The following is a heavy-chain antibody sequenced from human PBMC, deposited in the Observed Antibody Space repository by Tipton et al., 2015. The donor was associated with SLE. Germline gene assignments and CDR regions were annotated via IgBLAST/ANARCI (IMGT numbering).Heavy chain of an antibody. J-gene: IGHJ4*02. V-gene: IGHV3-30-3*01. CDR1: GFTFSSYA. CDR3: ARDQGEISYGFDY. CDR2: ISYDGSNK. Sequence: SLRLSCAASGFTFSSYAMHWVRQAPGKGLEWVAVISYDGSNKYYADSVKGRFTISRDNAKNSLYLQMNSLRAEDTAVYYCARDQGEISYGFDYWGQGTLVTVSS. D-gene: IGHD3-16*01.